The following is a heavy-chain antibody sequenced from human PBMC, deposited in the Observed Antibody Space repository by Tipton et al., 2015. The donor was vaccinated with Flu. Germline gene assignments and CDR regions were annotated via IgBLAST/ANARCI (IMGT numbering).Heavy chain of an antibody. CDR2: IYTSGST. V-gene: IGHV4-61*02. CDR1: GGSISSGSYY. D-gene: IGHD3-10*01. J-gene: IGHJ6*02. Sequence: TLSLTCTVSGGSISSGSYYWSWIRQPAGKGLEWIGRIYTSGSTNYNPSLKSRVTISVDTSKNQFSLKLSSVTAADTAVYYCARDIIGFREFRAPDYYYYYGMDVRGQGTTVTVSS. CDR3: ARDIIGFREFRAPDYYYYYGMDV.